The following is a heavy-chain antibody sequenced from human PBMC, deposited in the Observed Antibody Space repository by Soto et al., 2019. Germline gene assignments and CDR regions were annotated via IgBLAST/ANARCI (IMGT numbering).Heavy chain of an antibody. CDR2: INAGNGNT. V-gene: IGHV1-3*01. CDR1: GYTFTSYA. J-gene: IGHJ4*02. Sequence: QVQLVQSGAEVKKPGASVKVSCKASGYTFTSYAMHWVRQAPGQRLERMGWINAGNGNTKYSQKFQGRVTITGDTAASTAYMELSSLRSEDTAVYYCARVGYYGSGTSYNTDYFDYWGQGTLVTVSS. D-gene: IGHD3-10*01. CDR3: ARVGYYGSGTSYNTDYFDY.